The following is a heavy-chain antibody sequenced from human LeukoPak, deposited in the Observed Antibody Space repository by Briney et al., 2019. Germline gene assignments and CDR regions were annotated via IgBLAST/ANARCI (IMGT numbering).Heavy chain of an antibody. Sequence: ASVKVSCKASGYTFTGYYMHWVRQAPGQGLEWMGRINPNSGNTGYAQKFQGRVTMTRNTSISTAYMELSSLRSEDTAVYYCARATTYDYVWGTYRYIDYWGQGTLVTVSS. CDR3: ARATTYDYVWGTYRYIDY. J-gene: IGHJ4*02. CDR1: GYTFTGYY. CDR2: INPNSGNT. D-gene: IGHD3-16*02. V-gene: IGHV1-8*02.